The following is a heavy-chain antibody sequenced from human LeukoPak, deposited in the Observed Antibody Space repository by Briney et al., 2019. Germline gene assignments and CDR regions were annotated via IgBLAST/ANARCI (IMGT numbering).Heavy chain of an antibody. Sequence: GGSLRLSCAASGFTVSSNYMSWVRKAPGKGLEWVSVIYSGGSTYYADSVKGRFTISREYSNNTLYLQMSSLRAEDTAIYYCAKETALVGGHAAIFDHWGQGTLVTVSS. CDR1: GFTVSSNY. D-gene: IGHD3-3*01. V-gene: IGHV3-53*01. CDR2: IYSGGST. J-gene: IGHJ4*02. CDR3: AKETALVGGHAAIFDH.